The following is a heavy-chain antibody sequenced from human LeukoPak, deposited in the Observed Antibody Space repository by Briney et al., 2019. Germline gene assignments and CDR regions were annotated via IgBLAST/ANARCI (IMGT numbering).Heavy chain of an antibody. V-gene: IGHV4-39*07. CDR1: GGSISSSSYY. J-gene: IGHJ4*02. D-gene: IGHD3-22*01. Sequence: PSETLSLTCTVSGGSISSSSYYWGWIRQPPGKGLEWIGSIYYSGSTYYNPSLKSRVTISVDTSKNQFSPKLSSVTAADTAVYYCARNYYDSSGYLDYWGQGTLVTVSS. CDR2: IYYSGST. CDR3: ARNYYDSSGYLDY.